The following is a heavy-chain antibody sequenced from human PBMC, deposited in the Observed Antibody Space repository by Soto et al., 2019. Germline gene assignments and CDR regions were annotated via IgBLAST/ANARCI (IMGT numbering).Heavy chain of an antibody. V-gene: IGHV3-11*01. Sequence: GVSLRLSCAASGFSFRDYFMSWIRQAPGKGLEWVSYIGPYGNTIYYADSVKGRFTISRDDATNSLYLHMHSLRTDDTAVYYCARDDYTYGVYWGQGTPVTVS. J-gene: IGHJ4*02. CDR1: GFSFRDYF. CDR3: ARDDYTYGVY. D-gene: IGHD2-2*02. CDR2: IGPYGNTI.